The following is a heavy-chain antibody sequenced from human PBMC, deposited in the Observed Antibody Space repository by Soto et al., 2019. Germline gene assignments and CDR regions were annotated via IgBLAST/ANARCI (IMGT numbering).Heavy chain of an antibody. Sequence: EVQLLESGGGLVQPGGSLRLSCAASGFTFSSYAMSWVRQAPGKGLXXVSAISGSGGSTYYADSVKGRFTISRDNSKNTLYLQMNSLRAEDTAVYYCAKTQLYDFWSGYYDGLVWDWGQGTLVTVSS. CDR3: AKTQLYDFWSGYYDGLVWD. V-gene: IGHV3-23*01. CDR2: ISGSGGST. J-gene: IGHJ4*02. D-gene: IGHD3-3*01. CDR1: GFTFSSYA.